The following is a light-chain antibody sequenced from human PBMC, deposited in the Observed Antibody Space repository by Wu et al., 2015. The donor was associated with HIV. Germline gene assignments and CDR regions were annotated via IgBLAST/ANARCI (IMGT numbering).Light chain of an antibody. V-gene: IGKV1-12*01. CDR1: QGISSW. CDR3: QKYNTAPWT. CDR2: AAS. Sequence: DIQMAQSPSSVSASVGDRVTITCRASQGISSWLVWYQQKPGKAPKLLIYAASSLQSGVPSRFSGSGSGTDFTLTISSLQPEDVATYYCQKYNTAPWTFGQGTKVEMK. J-gene: IGKJ1*01.